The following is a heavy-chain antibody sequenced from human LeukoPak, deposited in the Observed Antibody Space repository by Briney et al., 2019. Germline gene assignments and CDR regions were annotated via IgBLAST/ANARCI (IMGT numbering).Heavy chain of an antibody. J-gene: IGHJ5*02. CDR1: GFTFSSYG. CDR3: ARDPGGFDP. V-gene: IGHV3-30*03. D-gene: IGHD7-27*01. Sequence: GGSLRLSCAASGFTFSSYGMHWVRQAPGKGLEWVAVISYDGSNKYYADSVKGRFTISRDNSKNTLYLQMNSLRAEDTAVYYCARDPGGFDPWGQGTLVTVSS. CDR2: ISYDGSNK.